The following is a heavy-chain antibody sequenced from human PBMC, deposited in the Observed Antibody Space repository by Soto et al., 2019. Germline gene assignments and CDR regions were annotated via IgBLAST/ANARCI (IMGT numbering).Heavy chain of an antibody. CDR3: ARDGPRRRPRGMYV. CDR2: IYYSGST. CDR1: GGSISSGDYY. D-gene: IGHD1-1*01. J-gene: IGHJ6*02. Sequence: QVQLQESGPGLVKPSQTLSLTCTVSGGSISSGDYYWSWIRKPPGKGLEWIGYIYYSGSTYYNPSLNSRVTISVDTSKNQFSLKLSSVTAADTAVYYCARDGPRRRPRGMYVWGQGTTVTVSS. V-gene: IGHV4-30-4*01.